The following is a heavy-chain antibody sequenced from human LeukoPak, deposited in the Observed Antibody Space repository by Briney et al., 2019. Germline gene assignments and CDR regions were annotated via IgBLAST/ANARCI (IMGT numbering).Heavy chain of an antibody. CDR1: GFTFTTFW. V-gene: IGHV3-74*01. D-gene: IGHD3-22*01. Sequence: AGSLRLSCATSGFTFTTFWMHWVRQAPGKGLVWVSRTNHDGSSTNYADSVKGRFTISRDTAKNTVYLQMNSLRAEDTGVYYCVRDWGYDSSGYWQKYFDTWGQGTLVTVSS. CDR3: VRDWGYDSSGYWQKYFDT. J-gene: IGHJ4*02. CDR2: TNHDGSST.